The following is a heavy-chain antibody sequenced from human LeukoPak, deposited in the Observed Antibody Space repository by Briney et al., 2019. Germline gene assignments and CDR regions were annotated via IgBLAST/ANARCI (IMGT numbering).Heavy chain of an antibody. CDR1: GFTFSSYG. CDR2: IGGRDGST. Sequence: GGSLRLSCAASGFTFSSYGMSWVRQAPGKGLEWVSVIGGRDGSTYYADSVKGRFTISRDNSKNTLYVQMNSLRAEDTAVYYCARGAARLHDAFDIWGQGTMVTVSS. V-gene: IGHV3-23*01. D-gene: IGHD2-15*01. CDR3: ARGAARLHDAFDI. J-gene: IGHJ3*02.